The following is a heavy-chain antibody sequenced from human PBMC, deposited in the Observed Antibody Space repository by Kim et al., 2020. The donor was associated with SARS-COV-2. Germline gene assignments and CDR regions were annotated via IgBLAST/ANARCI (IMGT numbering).Heavy chain of an antibody. V-gene: IGHV1-3*01. CDR3: ARMVRGLSFYS. D-gene: IGHD2-15*01. CDR2: INAGNGNT. J-gene: IGHJ6*03. CDR1: GFRFISYA. Sequence: ASVKVSCKTSGFRFISYAMHWVRQAPGQRLEWMGWINAGNGNTKYSQKLQGRVTITRDTSASTAYMQLTSLTSADTAVYYCARMVRGLSFYSRGKGAMVT.